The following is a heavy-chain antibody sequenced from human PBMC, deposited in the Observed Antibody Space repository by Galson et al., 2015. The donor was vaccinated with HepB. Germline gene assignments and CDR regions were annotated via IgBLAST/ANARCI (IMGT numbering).Heavy chain of an antibody. CDR3: ARDPSRPGTTDYGMDV. V-gene: IGHV1-18*01. J-gene: IGHJ6*02. Sequence: SVKVSCKASGYTFISYGISWVRQAPGQGLEWMGWISGYNGNTKYAQRLQGRVTMTTDTSTNTAYMELRSLRSDDTAVYYCARDPSRPGTTDYGMDVWGQGTTVTVSS. D-gene: IGHD1-1*01. CDR1: GYTFISYG. CDR2: ISGYNGNT.